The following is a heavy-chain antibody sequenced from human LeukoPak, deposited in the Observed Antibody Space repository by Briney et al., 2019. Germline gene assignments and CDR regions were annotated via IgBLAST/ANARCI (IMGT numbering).Heavy chain of an antibody. J-gene: IGHJ4*02. CDR2: IRPSGDNT. D-gene: IGHD3-22*01. Sequence: PGGSLRLSCAASGFTFSSYDMTWVRQAPGRGLEWVSSIRPSGDNTYYADSVKGRFTISRDNSKNTLYLQMNSLRAEDTAVYYCAKANTDEYYYDSSGYLDYWGQGTLVTVSS. V-gene: IGHV3-23*01. CDR1: GFTFSSYD. CDR3: AKANTDEYYYDSSGYLDY.